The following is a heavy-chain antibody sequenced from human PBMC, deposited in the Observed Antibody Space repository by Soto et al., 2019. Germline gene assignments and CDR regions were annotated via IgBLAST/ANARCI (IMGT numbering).Heavy chain of an antibody. CDR1: GGSISSSSYY. D-gene: IGHD3-3*01. CDR2: IYYSGST. CDR3: ARLNVASYYDFWSGYLGAFDY. V-gene: IGHV4-39*01. J-gene: IGHJ4*02. Sequence: SETLSLTCTVSGGSISSSSYYWGWIRQPPGKGLEWIGSIYYSGSTYYNPSLKSRVTISVDTSKNQFSLKLSSVTAADTAVYYCARLNVASYYDFWSGYLGAFDYWGQGTLVTVSS.